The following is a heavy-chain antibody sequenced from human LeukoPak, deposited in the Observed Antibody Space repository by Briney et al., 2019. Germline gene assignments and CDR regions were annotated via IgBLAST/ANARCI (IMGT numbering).Heavy chain of an antibody. J-gene: IGHJ4*02. CDR1: GFNFGTYG. D-gene: IGHD6-13*01. CDR2: ILYDGSNK. CDR3: AKGYSSSWYSSYFEY. Sequence: GGSLRLSCAASGFNFGTYGMYWVRQAPGKGLEWVAVILYDGSNKYYADSVKGRFTISRDNSKNTLYLQMNSLRAEDTAVYYCAKGYSSSWYSSYFEYWGQGTLVTVSS. V-gene: IGHV3-30*18.